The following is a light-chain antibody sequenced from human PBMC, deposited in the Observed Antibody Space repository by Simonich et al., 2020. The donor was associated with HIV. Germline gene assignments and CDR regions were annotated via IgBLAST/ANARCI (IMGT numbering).Light chain of an antibody. J-gene: IGKJ2*01. V-gene: IGKV4-1*01. CDR2: WAS. CDR1: QSVLYSSNNQKY. Sequence: DIVMTQSPDSLAVSLGERATINCKSSQSVLYSSNNQKYLAWYHQKPGQPPQLRIYWASTRESGVPDRFSGSGSGTDFTLTISSLQAEDVAVYYCQHYYTIPYTFGQGTKLEIK. CDR3: QHYYTIPYT.